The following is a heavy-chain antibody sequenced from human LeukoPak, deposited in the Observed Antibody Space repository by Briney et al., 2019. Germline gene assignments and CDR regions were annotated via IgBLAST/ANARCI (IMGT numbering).Heavy chain of an antibody. CDR3: ARDTKTPPSSWYEYYYYGMDV. D-gene: IGHD6-13*01. J-gene: IGHJ6*02. CDR2: ISAYNGNT. V-gene: IGHV1-18*01. Sequence: ASVTVSCKASGYTFTSYGISWVRQAPGQGLEWMGWISAYNGNTNYAQKLQGRVTMTTDTSTSTAYMELRSLRSDDTAVYYWARDTKTPPSSWYEYYYYGMDVWGQGTTVTVSS. CDR1: GYTFTSYG.